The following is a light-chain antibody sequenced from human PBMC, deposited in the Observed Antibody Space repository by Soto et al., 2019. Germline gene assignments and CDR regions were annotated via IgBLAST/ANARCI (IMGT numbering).Light chain of an antibody. CDR2: GAS. Sequence: DIVLTQSPGALSLSPGERATLSCRASQSVSSSFLAWYQQKPGQAPRLLIYGASSRATGIPDRFSGSGSGTDFTLTISRLETEDFAVYYCQQYDSSTRTFGQGTKVEIK. CDR1: QSVSSSF. CDR3: QQYDSSTRT. J-gene: IGKJ1*01. V-gene: IGKV3-20*01.